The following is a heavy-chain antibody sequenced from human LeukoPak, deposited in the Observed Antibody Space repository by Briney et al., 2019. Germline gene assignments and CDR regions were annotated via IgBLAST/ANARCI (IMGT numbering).Heavy chain of an antibody. CDR2: INHSGST. J-gene: IGHJ5*02. D-gene: IGHD4-17*01. CDR3: ARLVYGDL. Sequence: SETLSLTCAVYGGSFSGYYWSWIRQPPGKGLEWIGEINHSGSTNYNPFLKSRVTISVDTSKNQFSLKLSSVTAADTAVYYCARLVYGDLWGQGTLVTVSS. V-gene: IGHV4-34*01. CDR1: GGSFSGYY.